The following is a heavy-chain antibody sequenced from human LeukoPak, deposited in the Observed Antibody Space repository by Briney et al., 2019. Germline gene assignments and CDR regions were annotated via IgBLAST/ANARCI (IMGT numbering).Heavy chain of an antibody. D-gene: IGHD4-17*01. CDR3: ASTDGDYYHYYYYYMDV. J-gene: IGHJ6*03. V-gene: IGHV4-31*03. Sequence: SETLSLTCTVSGGSITSGGYYWSWIRQLPGKGLEWIGYIYSSGSTFYNPSLQSRVSLSADTSRNQFSLKLSSVTAADTAIYYCASTDGDYYHYYYYYMDVWGNGTTVTVSS. CDR1: GGSITSGGYY. CDR2: IYSSGST.